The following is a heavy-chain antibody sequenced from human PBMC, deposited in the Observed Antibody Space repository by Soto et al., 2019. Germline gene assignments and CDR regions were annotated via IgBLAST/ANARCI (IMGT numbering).Heavy chain of an antibody. CDR1: GGSISSYY. CDR2: IYYSGST. CDR3: ARALDIVAHGMDV. D-gene: IGHD2-15*01. Sequence: SSETLSLTCTVSGGSISSYYWSWIRQPPGKGLEWIGYIYYSGSTNYNPSLKSRVTISVDTSKNQFSLKLSSVTAADTAVYYCARALDIVAHGMDVWGQGTTVTVSS. V-gene: IGHV4-59*13. J-gene: IGHJ6*02.